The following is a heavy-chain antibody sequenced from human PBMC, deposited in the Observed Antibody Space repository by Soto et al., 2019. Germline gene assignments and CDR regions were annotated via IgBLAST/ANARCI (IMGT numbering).Heavy chain of an antibody. CDR3: AKLPPRAQSLVRYYFDY. Sequence: PGESLKISCKGSGYNFDIYWIGWVRQMPEKGLEWMGMIYPGDSNTRYSPSFQGQVTISADKSISTAYLQWSSLKASDTAIYYCAKLPPRAQSLVRYYFDYWGQGTPVTVSS. D-gene: IGHD3-10*01. V-gene: IGHV5-51*01. CDR2: IYPGDSNT. CDR1: GYNFDIYW. J-gene: IGHJ4*02.